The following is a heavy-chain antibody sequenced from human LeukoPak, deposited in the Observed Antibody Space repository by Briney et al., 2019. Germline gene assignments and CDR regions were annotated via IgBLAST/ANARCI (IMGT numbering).Heavy chain of an antibody. CDR2: ISGSGGRT. CDR3: AKGNEIVVVLAGFDY. CDR1: GFTFSSYA. V-gene: IGHV3-23*01. J-gene: IGHJ4*02. Sequence: GGSLRLSCAASGFTFSSYAVSWVRQAPGKGLEWVSAISGSGGRTYYADSVKGRFTISRDNSKNTLYLQMNSLRAEDTAVYYCAKGNEIVVVLAGFDYWGQGTLVTVPS. D-gene: IGHD3-22*01.